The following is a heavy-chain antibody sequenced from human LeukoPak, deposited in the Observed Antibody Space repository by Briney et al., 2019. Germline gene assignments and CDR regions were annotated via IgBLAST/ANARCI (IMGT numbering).Heavy chain of an antibody. Sequence: ASVKVSCKASGYTFTSDGITWVRQAPGHGLEWMGWVSPNNGNAHYAEKFRGRLTMTTDTSTATAYMELHSLKSDDTAVCFCARGEDTPLVAWGQGTLVTVSS. CDR1: GYTFTSDG. D-gene: IGHD5-18*01. J-gene: IGHJ5*02. CDR3: ARGEDTPLVA. CDR2: VSPNNGNA. V-gene: IGHV1-18*01.